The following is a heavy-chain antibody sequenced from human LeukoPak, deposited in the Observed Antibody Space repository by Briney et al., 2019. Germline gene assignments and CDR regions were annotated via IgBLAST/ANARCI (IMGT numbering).Heavy chain of an antibody. CDR2: IYTSGST. Sequence: SETQSLTCTVSGGSISSYYWSLIRQPAGKGLEWIGRIYTSGSTNYNPSLKSRVTMSVDTSKNQFSLKLSSVTAADTAVYYCARVSSWYSYFDYWGQGTLVTVSS. CDR3: ARVSSWYSYFDY. J-gene: IGHJ4*02. CDR1: GGSISSYY. D-gene: IGHD6-13*01. V-gene: IGHV4-4*07.